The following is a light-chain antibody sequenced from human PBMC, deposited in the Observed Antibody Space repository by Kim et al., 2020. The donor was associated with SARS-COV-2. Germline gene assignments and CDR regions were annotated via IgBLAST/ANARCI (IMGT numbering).Light chain of an antibody. Sequence: GQSITISCTGTSNDIGGYNYVSWYQQHPGKAPNLMIYDISNRPSGVSNRFSGSKSGNTASLTISGLQAEDEADYYCSSYTSSNTPVFGAGTKVTVL. J-gene: IGLJ1*01. CDR3: SSYTSSNTPV. CDR2: DIS. CDR1: SNDIGGYNY. V-gene: IGLV2-14*03.